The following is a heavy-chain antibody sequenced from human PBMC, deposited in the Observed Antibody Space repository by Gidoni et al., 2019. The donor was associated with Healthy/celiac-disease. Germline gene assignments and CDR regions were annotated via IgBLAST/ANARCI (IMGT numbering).Heavy chain of an antibody. V-gene: IGHV3-15*01. D-gene: IGHD1-26*01. J-gene: IGHJ4*02. CDR2: NKSKTDGGTT. CDR1: GFTFSNAW. CDR3: TTEIGWEARGGSFPLFAEKKGDY. Sequence: EVQLVESGGGLVKPGGSLRLSCAASGFTFSNAWMSWVRQAPGKGLEWVGRNKSKTDGGTTDYAAPVKGRFTISRDDSKNTLYLQMNSLKTEDTAVYYCTTEIGWEARGGSFPLFAEKKGDYWGQGTLVTVSS.